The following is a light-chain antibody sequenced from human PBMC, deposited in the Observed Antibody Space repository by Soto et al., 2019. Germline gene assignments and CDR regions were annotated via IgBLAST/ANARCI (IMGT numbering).Light chain of an antibody. CDR2: AAS. Sequence: AIQMTQSPSSLSASVGDRVTISCRASDDIRDDLGWYQQKPGKAPTLLIYAASILQSGVPSRFSGSGSGTDFTLTISSLRPEDFATYFCLQDYNYPPSFGGGTKVEI. V-gene: IGKV1-6*02. CDR1: DDIRDD. J-gene: IGKJ4*01. CDR3: LQDYNYPPS.